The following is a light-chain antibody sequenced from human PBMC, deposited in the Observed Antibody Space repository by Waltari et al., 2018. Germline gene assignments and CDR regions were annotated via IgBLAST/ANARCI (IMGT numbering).Light chain of an antibody. Sequence: QSALTQPASVSGSPAQSITISCTGTSSDVGGYNYVSWYQQHPGKAPKPMIYEVSNRPSGVSNRFSGSKPGNTASLTISGLQAEDEADYYCSSYTSSSTLVFGGGTKLTVL. V-gene: IGLV2-14*01. CDR2: EVS. CDR3: SSYTSSSTLV. J-gene: IGLJ3*02. CDR1: SSDVGGYNY.